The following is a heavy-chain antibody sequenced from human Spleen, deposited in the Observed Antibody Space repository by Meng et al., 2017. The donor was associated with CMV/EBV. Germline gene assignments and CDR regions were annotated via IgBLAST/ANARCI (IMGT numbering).Heavy chain of an antibody. CDR1: GDSISNSRHF. CDR2: MHYSGST. Sequence: SETLSLTCAVSGDSISNSRHFWGWIRQPPGEGLEWIGFMHYSGSTYYNPSLKSRVTIGVDTSKNQFSLKLSSVTAADTAVYYCVTVAAAPTRNGFDSWGQGTPVTVSS. CDR3: VTVAAAPTRNGFDS. J-gene: IGHJ4*02. D-gene: IGHD2-15*01. V-gene: IGHV4-39*01.